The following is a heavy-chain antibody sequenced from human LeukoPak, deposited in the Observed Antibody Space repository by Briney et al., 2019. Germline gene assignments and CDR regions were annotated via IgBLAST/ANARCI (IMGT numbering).Heavy chain of an antibody. J-gene: IGHJ4*02. V-gene: IGHV3-15*01. D-gene: IGHD1-1*01. CDR3: TTDPDAERAGTTY. CDR2: IRSKTDGGTT. Sequence: GGSLRLACAASGFTFSNAWMSWVSQAPGKGLEWVGRIRSKTDGGTTDYAAPVKGRFTISRDDSKNTLYLQMNSLKTEDTAVYYCTTDPDAERAGTTYWGQGTLVTVSS. CDR1: GFTFSNAW.